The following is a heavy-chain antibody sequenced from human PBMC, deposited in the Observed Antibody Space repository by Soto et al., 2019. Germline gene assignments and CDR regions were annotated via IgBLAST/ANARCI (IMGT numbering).Heavy chain of an antibody. Sequence: EVQLAESGGGLVQPGGSLRLSCAASGFTFSSYWMHWVRQAPGKGLVWVSRIKSDGSITTYADSVKGRFTISRDNAKNTLYLQMNSLRAEDTAVYYCAGDGLVTTAGVDFDYWGQGTLVTVSS. CDR3: AGDGLVTTAGVDFDY. CDR2: IKSDGSIT. D-gene: IGHD4-4*01. CDR1: GFTFSSYW. V-gene: IGHV3-74*03. J-gene: IGHJ4*02.